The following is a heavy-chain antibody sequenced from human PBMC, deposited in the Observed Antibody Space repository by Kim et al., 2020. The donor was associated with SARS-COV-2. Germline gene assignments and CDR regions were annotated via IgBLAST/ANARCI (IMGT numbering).Heavy chain of an antibody. CDR1: GGSISSSSYY. V-gene: IGHV4-39*01. J-gene: IGHJ4*02. D-gene: IGHD1-26*01. CDR3: ARRRSYPPFDY. Sequence: SETLSLTCTVSGGSISSSSYYWGWIRQPPGKGLEWIGSIYYSGSTYYNPSLKSRVTISVDTSKNQFSLKLSSVTAADTAVYYCARRRSYPPFDYWGQGTLVTVSS. CDR2: IYYSGST.